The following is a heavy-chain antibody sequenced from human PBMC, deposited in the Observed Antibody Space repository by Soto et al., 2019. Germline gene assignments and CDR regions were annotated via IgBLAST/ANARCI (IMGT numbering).Heavy chain of an antibody. J-gene: IGHJ4*02. CDR3: ARGGGGFNREGYFDY. Sequence: SETLPLTCTVSGGSISSYYWSWIRQPPGKGLEWIGYIYYSGSTNYNPSLKSRVTISVDTSKNQFSLKLSSVTAADTAVYYCARGGGGFNREGYFDYWGQGTLVTVSS. D-gene: IGHD3-16*01. CDR1: GGSISSYY. CDR2: IYYSGST. V-gene: IGHV4-59*01.